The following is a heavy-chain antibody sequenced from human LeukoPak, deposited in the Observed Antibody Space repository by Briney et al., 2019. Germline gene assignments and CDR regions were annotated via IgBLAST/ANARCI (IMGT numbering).Heavy chain of an antibody. CDR1: GFTFSSYA. D-gene: IGHD3-10*01. CDR3: AKANYYGSGSFYSESASFDY. CDR2: ISGSGGST. Sequence: GVSLRLSCAASGFTFSSYAMTWVRQAPGKGLEWVSGISGSGGSTYYADSVKGRFAISRDNSKNTLYLQMNSLRAEDTAIYYCAKANYYGSGSFYSESASFDYWGQGTLVTVSS. J-gene: IGHJ4*02. V-gene: IGHV3-23*01.